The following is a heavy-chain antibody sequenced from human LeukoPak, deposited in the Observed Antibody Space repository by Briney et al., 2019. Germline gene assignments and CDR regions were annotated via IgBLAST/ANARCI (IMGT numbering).Heavy chain of an antibody. J-gene: IGHJ4*02. Sequence: SETLSLTCAVSGGSISTNNWWHWVRQSPGKGLEWIGEIYHNGNTNYNPSLKSRVTISVDTSKNQFSLKLSSVTAADTAVYYCARGYSIFDYWGQGTLVTVSS. CDR1: GGSISTNNW. V-gene: IGHV4-4*02. CDR2: IYHNGNT. CDR3: ARGYSIFDY. D-gene: IGHD4-11*01.